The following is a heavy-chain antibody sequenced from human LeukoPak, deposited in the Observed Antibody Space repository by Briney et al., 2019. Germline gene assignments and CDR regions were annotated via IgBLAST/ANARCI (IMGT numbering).Heavy chain of an antibody. CDR1: GFSFSFYW. V-gene: IGHV3-7*05. J-gene: IGHJ4*02. CDR2: IKPDGSEK. CDR3: ARENYFSFDY. Sequence: GGSLRLSCAASGFSFSFYWMSWVRQAPGQGLEWVANIKPDGSEKYYVDSVRGRCTISRDNTRNTLDLQMNSLRPEDTAVYYCARENYFSFDYWGQGALVTVSS. D-gene: IGHD3-16*01.